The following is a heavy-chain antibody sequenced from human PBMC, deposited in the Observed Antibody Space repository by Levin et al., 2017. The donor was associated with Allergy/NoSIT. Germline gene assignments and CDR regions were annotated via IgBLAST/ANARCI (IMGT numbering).Heavy chain of an antibody. Sequence: SETLSLTCAVYGGSFSGYYWSWIRQPPGKGLEWIGEINHSGSTNYNPSLKSRVTISVDTSKNQFSLKLSSVTAADTAVYYCARGVYYDFWSGYYPYYYDYGMDVWGQGTTVTVSS. D-gene: IGHD3-3*01. CDR2: INHSGST. CDR3: ARGVYYDFWSGYYPYYYDYGMDV. V-gene: IGHV4-34*01. J-gene: IGHJ6*02. CDR1: GGSFSGYY.